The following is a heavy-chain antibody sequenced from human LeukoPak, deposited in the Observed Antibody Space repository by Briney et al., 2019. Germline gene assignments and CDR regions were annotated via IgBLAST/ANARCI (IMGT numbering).Heavy chain of an antibody. CDR2: IYYSGST. CDR3: ARDRYCSSTSCYPFDY. Sequence: PSETLSLTCTVSGGSISSSSYYWGWVRQPPGRGREWVGSIYYSGSTYYNPSLKSRVTISVDTSKNQFSLKLSSVTAADTAVYYCARDRYCSSTSCYPFDYWGQGTLVTVSS. V-gene: IGHV4-39*01. CDR1: GGSISSSSYY. D-gene: IGHD2-2*01. J-gene: IGHJ4*02.